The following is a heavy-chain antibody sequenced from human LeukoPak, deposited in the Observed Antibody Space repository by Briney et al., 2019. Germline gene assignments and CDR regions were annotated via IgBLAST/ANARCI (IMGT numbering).Heavy chain of an antibody. Sequence: PSETLSLTCSVSGGSSSNYYWSWIRQPAGKGLEWIGRIYSSGSTDYNPSLKSRVTMSVDTSKNQFSLNLYSMTAADTAVYYCARDSASAYSDLYYFAFWGQGTLVTVSS. V-gene: IGHV4-4*07. CDR1: GGSSSNYY. CDR2: IYSSGST. J-gene: IGHJ4*02. CDR3: ARDSASAYSDLYYFAF. D-gene: IGHD4-11*01.